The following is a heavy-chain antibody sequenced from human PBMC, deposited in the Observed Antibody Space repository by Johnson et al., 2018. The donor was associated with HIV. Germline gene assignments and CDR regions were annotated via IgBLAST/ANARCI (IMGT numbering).Heavy chain of an antibody. V-gene: IGHV3-30*02. J-gene: IGHJ3*01. CDR3: AKASSDSSGYADL. Sequence: QVQLVESGGGLVQPGGSLRLSCAASGFTFSTSGMHWVRQAPGKGLEWVAFIRYDGTNKYYADSVKGRFTISRDNSKKTLYLEMNSLRSGDTAVYYCAKASSDSSGYADLWGQGTMVIVSS. CDR1: GFTFSTSG. CDR2: IRYDGTNK. D-gene: IGHD3-22*01.